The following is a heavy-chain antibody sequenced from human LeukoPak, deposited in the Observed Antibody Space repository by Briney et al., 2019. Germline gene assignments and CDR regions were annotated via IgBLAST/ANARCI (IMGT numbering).Heavy chain of an antibody. CDR1: GGSFSGYY. CDR3: AGLIGYFDWLLDY. D-gene: IGHD3-9*01. V-gene: IGHV4-34*01. CDR2: INHSGST. J-gene: IGHJ4*02. Sequence: SETLSLTCAVYGGSFSGYYWSWIRQPPGKGLEWIGEINHSGSTNYNPSLKSRVTISVDTSKNQFSLELSSVTAADTAVYYCAGLIGYFDWLLDYWGQGTLVTVSS.